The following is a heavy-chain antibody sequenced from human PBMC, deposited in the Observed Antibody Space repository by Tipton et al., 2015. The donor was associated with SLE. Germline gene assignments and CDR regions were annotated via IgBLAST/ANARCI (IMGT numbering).Heavy chain of an antibody. CDR3: VRDQLLQGNWFDP. J-gene: IGHJ5*02. D-gene: IGHD2-2*01. Sequence: SLRLSCTASGFTFSSHEMNWVRQAPGRGLEWVSYISTSGTNIYYADSVKGRFTISRDNAENSLYLQMNNLRAEDTAVYYCVRDQLLQGNWFDPWGQGSLVTVSS. CDR2: ISTSGTNI. V-gene: IGHV3-48*03. CDR1: GFTFSSHE.